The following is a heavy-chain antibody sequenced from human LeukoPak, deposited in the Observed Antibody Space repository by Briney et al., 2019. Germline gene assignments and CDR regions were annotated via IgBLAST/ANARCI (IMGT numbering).Heavy chain of an antibody. CDR1: GGTFSSYA. D-gene: IGHD3-10*01. J-gene: IGHJ4*02. Sequence: SVKVSCKASGGTFSSYAISWVRQATGQGLEWMGRIIPILGIANYAQKFQGRVTITADKSTSTAYMELSSLRSEDTAVYYCARDSITMVRGVIARYWGQGTLVTDPS. CDR2: IIPILGIA. V-gene: IGHV1-69*04. CDR3: ARDSITMVRGVIARY.